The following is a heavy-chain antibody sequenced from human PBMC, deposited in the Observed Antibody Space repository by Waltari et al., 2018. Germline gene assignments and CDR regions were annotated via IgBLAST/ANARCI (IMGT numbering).Heavy chain of an antibody. CDR3: AKQKTGGANDF. D-gene: IGHD3-16*01. J-gene: IGHJ4*01. CDR2: SRSKINNDAT. Sequence: EVHLVESGGGLVQPGGSLKISCAASGFNFNMSTIHWVRPAPGKGLEGIGRSRSKINNDATAYGASVKDRFSISRDDSRNTAFLEMNSLKTDDSAVYYCAKQKTGGANDFWGQGTLVTVST. V-gene: IGHV3-73*02. CDR1: GFNFNMST.